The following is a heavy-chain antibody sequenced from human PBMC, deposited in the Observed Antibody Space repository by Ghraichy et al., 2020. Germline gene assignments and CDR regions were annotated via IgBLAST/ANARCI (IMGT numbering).Heavy chain of an antibody. CDR3: ARSGNYGSGSYGYYYYMDV. Sequence: SVKVSCKASGGTFSSYAISWVRQAPGQGLEWMGGIIPIFGTANYAQKFQGRVTITADESTSTAYMELSSLRSEDTAVYYCARSGNYGSGSYGYYYYMDVWGKGTTVTVSS. CDR1: GGTFSSYA. V-gene: IGHV1-69*13. CDR2: IIPIFGTA. J-gene: IGHJ6*03. D-gene: IGHD3-10*01.